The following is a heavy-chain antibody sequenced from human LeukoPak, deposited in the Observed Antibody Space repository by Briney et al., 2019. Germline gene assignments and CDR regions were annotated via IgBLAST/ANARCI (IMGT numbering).Heavy chain of an antibody. V-gene: IGHV3-11*04. CDR2: ISGSGHDI. D-gene: IGHD6-6*01. J-gene: IGHJ4*02. CDR3: TRDPRHLDS. CDR1: GFTFSDSY. Sequence: PRGSLRLSCAASGFTFSDSYMTWVRQAPGKGVEWVAYISGSGHDINYSESAKGRFTISRDNAKNSLYLQMSSLRVEDTAVYYCTRDPRHLDSWGQGTLVTVSS.